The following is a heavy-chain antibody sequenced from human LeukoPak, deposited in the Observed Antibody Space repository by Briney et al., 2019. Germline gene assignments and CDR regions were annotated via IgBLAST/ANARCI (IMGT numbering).Heavy chain of an antibody. J-gene: IGHJ3*02. D-gene: IGHD1-26*01. CDR3: ATANSGSYGFDI. V-gene: IGHV1-24*01. Sequence: ASVKVSCKVSGYTLTELSMHWVRQAPGKGLEWMGGFDPEDGETIYAQKFQGRVTMTEDTSTDTAYMELSSLRSEDTAVYYCATANSGSYGFDIWGQGTMVTVSS. CDR2: FDPEDGET. CDR1: GYTLTELS.